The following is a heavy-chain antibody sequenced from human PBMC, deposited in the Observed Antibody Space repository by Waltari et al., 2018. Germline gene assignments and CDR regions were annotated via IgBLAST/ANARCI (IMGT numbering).Heavy chain of an antibody. CDR2: IYYSGST. Sequence: QVQLQESGPGLVKPSETLSLTCTVSGGSISSYYWSWIRQPPGKGLEWIGYIYYSGSTNYNPSLKSRVTISVDTSKNQFSLKLSSVTAADTAVYYCARNPLSRGNWFDPWGQGTLVTVSS. CDR1: GGSISSYY. J-gene: IGHJ5*02. CDR3: ARNPLSRGNWFDP. V-gene: IGHV4-59*01.